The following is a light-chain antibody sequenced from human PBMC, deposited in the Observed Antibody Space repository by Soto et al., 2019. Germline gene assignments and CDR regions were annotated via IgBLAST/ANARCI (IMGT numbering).Light chain of an antibody. V-gene: IGKV1-5*01. CDR3: HSRA. Sequence: DIQMTQSPSTLSASVGDRVTITCRASQSISTWLAWYQQKPGKAPRLLIYDASRVKSGVPSRFSGSGSETEFTLTISRLQPDDFATYFCHSRAFGQGTRLEIK. CDR1: QSISTW. J-gene: IGKJ5*01. CDR2: DAS.